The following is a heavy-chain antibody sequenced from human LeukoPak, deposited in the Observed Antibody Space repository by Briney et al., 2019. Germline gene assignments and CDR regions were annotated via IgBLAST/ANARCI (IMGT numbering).Heavy chain of an antibody. CDR3: ARESSFGR. D-gene: IGHD3-16*01. J-gene: IGHJ4*02. CDR2: INPNSGGT. V-gene: IGHV1-2*02. Sequence: ASVKVSCKASGYTFTAYYLHWVRQAPGQGLEWMGWINPNSGGTNYAQKFQDRVTMTRDTSIDTAYMELSSLRSGDTAVYYCARESSFGRWGQGTLVTVSS. CDR1: GYTFTAYY.